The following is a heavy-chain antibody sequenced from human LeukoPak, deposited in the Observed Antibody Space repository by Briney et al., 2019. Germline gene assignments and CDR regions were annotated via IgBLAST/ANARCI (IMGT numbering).Heavy chain of an antibody. Sequence: ASVKVSCKASGYTFTSYDINWVRQATGQGLEWMGWMNPNSGNTGYAQKFQGRVTMTRNTFISTAYMELSSLRSEDTAVYYCARGPQWELDKYFDYWGQGTLVTVSS. J-gene: IGHJ4*02. V-gene: IGHV1-8*01. CDR2: MNPNSGNT. CDR1: GYTFTSYD. CDR3: ARGPQWELDKYFDY. D-gene: IGHD1-26*01.